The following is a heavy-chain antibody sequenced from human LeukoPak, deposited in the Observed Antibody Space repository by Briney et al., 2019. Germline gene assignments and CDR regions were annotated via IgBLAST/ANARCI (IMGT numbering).Heavy chain of an antibody. CDR3: ARGYYYYYMDV. CDR2: MNPSSGNT. CDR1: GYTFTSYD. J-gene: IGHJ6*03. V-gene: IGHV1-8*03. Sequence: ASVKVPCKASGYTFTSYDINWVRQATGQGLEWMGWMNPSSGNTGYAQKFQGRVTITRNTSISTAYMELSSLRSEDTAVYYCARGYYYYYMDVWGKGATVTVSS.